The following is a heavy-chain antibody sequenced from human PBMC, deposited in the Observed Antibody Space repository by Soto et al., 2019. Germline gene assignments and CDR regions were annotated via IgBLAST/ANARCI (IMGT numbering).Heavy chain of an antibody. J-gene: IGHJ6*02. V-gene: IGHV1-3*01. CDR3: ARSPPLPHYYYHYGMDV. D-gene: IGHD1-26*01. CDR1: GYTFTSYA. Sequence: ASVKVSCKASGYTFTSYAMHWVRQAPGQRLEWMGWINAGNGNTKYSQKFQGRVTITRDTSASTAYMELSSLRSEDTAVYYCARSPPLPHYYYHYGMDVWGQGTTVTVSS. CDR2: INAGNGNT.